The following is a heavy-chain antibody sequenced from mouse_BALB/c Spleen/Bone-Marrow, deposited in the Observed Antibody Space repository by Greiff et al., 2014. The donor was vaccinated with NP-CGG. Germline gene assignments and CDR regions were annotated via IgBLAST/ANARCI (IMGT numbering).Heavy chain of an antibody. Sequence: VQLQQSGPELVKPGASVKMCCKASGYTFTSYVMHWVKQKPGQGLEWIGYINPYNDGTKYNEKFKGKATLTSDKSSSTAYMELSSLTSEDSAVYYCARRQFITTAAWFAYWGQGTLVTVSA. J-gene: IGHJ3*01. CDR1: GYTFTSYV. CDR2: INPYNDGT. D-gene: IGHD1-2*01. CDR3: ARRQFITTAAWFAY. V-gene: IGHV1-14*01.